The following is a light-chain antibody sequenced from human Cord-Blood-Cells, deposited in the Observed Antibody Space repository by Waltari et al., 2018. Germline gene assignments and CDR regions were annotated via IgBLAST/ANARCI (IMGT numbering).Light chain of an antibody. V-gene: IGLV2-23*01. J-gene: IGLJ2*01. Sequence: QSALPQPASVSGSPGQSIPISCTGTSSDVGSYNLVSWYQQHPGKAPKLMIYEGSKRPSGVSNPFSGSKSGNTASLTISGLHAEDEAYYYCCSYAGSSTLVFGGGTKLTVL. CDR1: SSDVGSYNL. CDR3: CSYAGSSTLV. CDR2: EGS.